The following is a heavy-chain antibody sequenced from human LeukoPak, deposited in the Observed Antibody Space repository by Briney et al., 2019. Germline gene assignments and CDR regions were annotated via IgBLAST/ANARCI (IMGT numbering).Heavy chain of an antibody. CDR2: ITGSSGTI. Sequence: GGSLRLSCGASGFIFRDYTMNWFRQAPGKGLEWISYITGSSGTIHYADSVLGRFTISRDISKNTLYLQMNSLRAEDTAVYYCAKDQGRGSGWHVFDYWGQGTLVTVSS. D-gene: IGHD6-19*01. V-gene: IGHV3-48*01. CDR1: GFIFRDYT. J-gene: IGHJ4*02. CDR3: AKDQGRGSGWHVFDY.